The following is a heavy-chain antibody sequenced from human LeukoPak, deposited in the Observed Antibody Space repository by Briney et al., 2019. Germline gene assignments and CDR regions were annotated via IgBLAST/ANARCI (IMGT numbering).Heavy chain of an antibody. CDR3: ARVEYGSGSRGTFDI. V-gene: IGHV1-46*01. D-gene: IGHD3-10*01. J-gene: IGHJ3*02. CDR2: INPNGGST. Sequence: ASVKVSCKASGYSFTGYYMHWVRQAPGQGFELMGAINPNGGSTTYAQKFQGRVTMTRDMSTSTVYMDLSSLRSEDTAVYYCARVEYGSGSRGTFDIWGQGTRVTVSS. CDR1: GYSFTGYY.